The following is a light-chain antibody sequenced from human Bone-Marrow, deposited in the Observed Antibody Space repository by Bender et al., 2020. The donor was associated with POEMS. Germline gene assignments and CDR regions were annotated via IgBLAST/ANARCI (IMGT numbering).Light chain of an antibody. CDR2: SND. CDR3: SAWDDSLSGRV. CDR1: YSNIGSNT. V-gene: IGLV1-44*01. J-gene: IGLJ3*02. Sequence: QSVLTQPPSASGTPGQRVTLSCSGRYSNIGSNTVNWYQQIPGAPPKLLIYSNDQRPSGVPDRFSGSPSGPSASLAISGLRSEDEADYYCSAWDDSLSGRVFGGGTKLTVL.